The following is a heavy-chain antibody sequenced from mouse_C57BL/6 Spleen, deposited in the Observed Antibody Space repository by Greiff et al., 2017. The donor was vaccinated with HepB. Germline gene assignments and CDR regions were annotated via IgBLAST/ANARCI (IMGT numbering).Heavy chain of an antibody. J-gene: IGHJ4*01. CDR2: INPNNGGN. CDR1: GYTFTDYN. CDR3: AFGGYKAMDY. V-gene: IGHV1-22*01. Sequence: VQLQQSGPELVKPGASVKMSCKASGYTFTDYNMHWVKQSHGKSLEWIGYINPNNGGNSYNQKFKGKATLTVNKSSSTAYMELRSLTSEDSAVYYCAFGGYKAMDYWGQGTSVTVSS.